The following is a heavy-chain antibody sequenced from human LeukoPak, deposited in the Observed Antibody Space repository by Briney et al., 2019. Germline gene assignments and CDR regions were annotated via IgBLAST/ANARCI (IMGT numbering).Heavy chain of an antibody. CDR3: AKGTRWELLRSYFQH. CDR1: GFTFDDYA. J-gene: IGHJ1*01. CDR2: ISWNSGSI. D-gene: IGHD1-26*01. V-gene: IGHV3-9*01. Sequence: GGSLRLSCAASGFTFDDYAMHWVRQAPGKGLEWVSGISWNSGSIGYADSVKGRFTISRDNAKNSLYLQMNSLRAEDTALYYCAKGTRWELLRSYFQHWGQGTLVTVSS.